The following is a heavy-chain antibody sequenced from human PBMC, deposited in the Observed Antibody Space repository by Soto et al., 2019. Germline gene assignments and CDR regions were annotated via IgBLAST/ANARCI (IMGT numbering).Heavy chain of an antibody. CDR2: IILTGST. D-gene: IGHD2-8*02. CDR3: ARDKITGLFDY. V-gene: IGHV4-34*12. CDR1: GGSFSGYS. J-gene: IGHJ4*02. Sequence: SETLSLTCTVYGGSFSGYSWTWIRQPPGTGLVWIGVIILTGSTNYNPSLNSRVTILVDTSKNQFSLKLTSVTAADTAVYYCARDKITGLFDYWGQGTLVTVSS.